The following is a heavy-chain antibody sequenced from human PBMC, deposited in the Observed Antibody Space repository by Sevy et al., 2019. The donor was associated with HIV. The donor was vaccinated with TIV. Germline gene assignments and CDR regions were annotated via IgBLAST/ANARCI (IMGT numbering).Heavy chain of an antibody. D-gene: IGHD4-4*01. CDR2: IWHDGSNK. CDR1: GFTFNFHG. CDR3: ARETDNSARWLDP. V-gene: IGHV3-30*02. J-gene: IGHJ5*02. Sequence: GGSLRLSCAASGFTFNFHGMHWVRQAPGKGLEWVAFIWHDGSNKYMADSVKGRLPISRDNSKNTLFLQMNSLTVEDTAVYYCARETDNSARWLDPWGQGTLVTVSS.